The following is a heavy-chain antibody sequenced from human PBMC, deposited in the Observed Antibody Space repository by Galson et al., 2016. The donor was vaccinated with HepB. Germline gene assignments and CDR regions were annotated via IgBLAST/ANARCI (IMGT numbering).Heavy chain of an antibody. CDR1: GFTFSSYA. V-gene: IGHV3-23*01. CDR2: ISRRGGFT. CDR3: ASWRYSSGRNDSFDI. J-gene: IGHJ3*02. Sequence: SLRLSCAASGFTFSSYAMHWVRQAPGNGLEWVSSISRRGGFTYYTDSVKGRFTISRDNSKNTIYLQMNSLRAEDAAVYYCASWRYSSGRNDSFDIWGQGTRVTVSS. D-gene: IGHD6-19*01.